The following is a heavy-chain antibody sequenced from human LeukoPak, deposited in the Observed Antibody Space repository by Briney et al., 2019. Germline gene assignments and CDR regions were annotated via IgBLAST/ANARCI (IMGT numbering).Heavy chain of an antibody. CDR1: GFTFGIYA. J-gene: IGHJ4*02. CDR3: AKLLNDYGDYYFDY. Sequence: GGTLRLSCAASGFTFGIYAMSWVRQAPGQGLDWVSAISARDGSTYYADSVKGRFTISRDNSKSTLYLQMNSLRAEDTAVYYCAKLLNDYGDYYFDYWGQGTLVTVSS. D-gene: IGHD4-17*01. CDR2: ISARDGST. V-gene: IGHV3-23*01.